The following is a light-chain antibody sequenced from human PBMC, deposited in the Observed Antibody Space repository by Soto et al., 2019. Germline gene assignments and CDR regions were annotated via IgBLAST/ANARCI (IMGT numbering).Light chain of an antibody. Sequence: QAAGSEPGSVSGSPGEAITISCTGTSSDDGGYNYVSWYQQHPGKAPKLMIYDVSNGPSGVSNLFSGSKSGNTASLTISLLHAEDAADYYCSPYTSSSLVFGRVTQLTVL. CDR3: SPYTSSSLV. CDR2: DVS. V-gene: IGLV2-14*01. J-gene: IGLJ2*01. CDR1: SSDDGGYNY.